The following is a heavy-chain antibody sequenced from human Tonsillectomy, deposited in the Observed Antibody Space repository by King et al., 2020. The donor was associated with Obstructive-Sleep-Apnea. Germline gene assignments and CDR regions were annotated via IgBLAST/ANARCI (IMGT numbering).Heavy chain of an antibody. CDR2: ISGSGYST. CDR1: GFTFSSYA. CDR3: AKDLGGSWYRHWGPFDY. J-gene: IGHJ4*02. Sequence: EVQLVESGGGLVQPGGSLRLSCAASGFTFSSYAMSWVRQAPGKGLEWVSGISGSGYSTYYADSVKGRFTISRDNSYNTLYMEMNSLRVDDTAAYYCAKDLGGSWYRHWGPFDYWGRGTLVTVSA. D-gene: IGHD6-13*01. V-gene: IGHV3-23*04.